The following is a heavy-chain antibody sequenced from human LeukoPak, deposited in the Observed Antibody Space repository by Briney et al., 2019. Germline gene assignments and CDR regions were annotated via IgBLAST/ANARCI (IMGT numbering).Heavy chain of an antibody. J-gene: IGHJ4*02. D-gene: IGHD2-2*01. CDR1: GGSISSYY. CDR3: ARAAGLGSTFDY. Sequence: PSETLSLTCTVSGGSISSYYWSWIRQPPGKGLEWIGYIYYSRSTNYNPSLKSRVTISVDTSKNQFSLKLSSVTAADTAVYYCARAAGLGSTFDYWGQGTLVTVSS. CDR2: IYYSRST. V-gene: IGHV4-59*01.